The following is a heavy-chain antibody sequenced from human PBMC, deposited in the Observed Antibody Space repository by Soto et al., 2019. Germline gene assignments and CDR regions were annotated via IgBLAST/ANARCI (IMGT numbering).Heavy chain of an antibody. Sequence: QVQLVQSGAEVKKPGSSVKVSCKASGGTFSSYTISWVRQAPGQGLEWMGRIIPILGIANYAQKFQGRVTITADKSTSTAYMELSSLRSEDTAVYYCARGGRGSSWYGMHYYYMDVWGKGTTVTVSS. CDR3: ARGGRGSSWYGMHYYYMDV. CDR1: GGTFSSYT. J-gene: IGHJ6*03. CDR2: IIPILGIA. V-gene: IGHV1-69*02. D-gene: IGHD6-13*01.